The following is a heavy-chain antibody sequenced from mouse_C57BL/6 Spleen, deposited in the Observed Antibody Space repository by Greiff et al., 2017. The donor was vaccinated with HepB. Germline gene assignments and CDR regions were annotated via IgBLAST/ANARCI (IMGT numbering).Heavy chain of an antibody. CDR3: AREGAYYSNRSWFAY. Sequence: QVQLQQPGAELVKPGASVKLSCKASGYTFTSYWMHWVKQRPGQGLEWIGMIHPNSGSTNYNEKFKSKATLTVDKSSSTAYMQLSSLTSEDSAVYYCAREGAYYSNRSWFAYWGQGTLVTVSA. CDR2: IHPNSGST. D-gene: IGHD2-5*01. V-gene: IGHV1-64*01. J-gene: IGHJ3*01. CDR1: GYTFTSYW.